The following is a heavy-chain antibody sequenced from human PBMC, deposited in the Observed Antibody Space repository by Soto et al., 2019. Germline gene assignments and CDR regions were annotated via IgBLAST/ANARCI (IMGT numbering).Heavy chain of an antibody. Sequence: GSLRLSCAASGFTFMSYGMHWGLQGPGKGLEWVAFISYDGSNKYYADSVKGRFTISRDNSKNTVLLQMNSLRPEDTAVYYCAKDTGSGGSPFDHWGQGTPVTVSS. J-gene: IGHJ4*02. CDR3: AKDTGSGGSPFDH. CDR1: GFTFMSYG. D-gene: IGHD6-19*01. CDR2: ISYDGSNK. V-gene: IGHV3-30*18.